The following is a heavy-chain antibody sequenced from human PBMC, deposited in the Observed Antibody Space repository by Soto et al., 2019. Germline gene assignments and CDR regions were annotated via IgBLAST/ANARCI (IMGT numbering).Heavy chain of an antibody. J-gene: IGHJ4*02. D-gene: IGHD2-15*01. Sequence: QLQLQESGPGLVKPSETLSLTCTVSGGSISSSSYYWGWIRQPPGKGLEWIGRIYYSGSTYYNPSLKSRVTISVDTSKNQFALKLSSVTAADTAVYYCARPNVVAASFDYWGQGTLVTVSS. CDR2: IYYSGST. CDR3: ARPNVVAASFDY. CDR1: GGSISSSSYY. V-gene: IGHV4-39*01.